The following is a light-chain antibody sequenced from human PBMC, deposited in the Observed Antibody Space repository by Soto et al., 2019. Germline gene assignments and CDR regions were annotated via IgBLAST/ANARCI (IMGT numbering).Light chain of an antibody. J-gene: IGLJ2*01. CDR3: SSYTSSSARV. CDR2: DVS. CDR1: SRDVGGYNY. V-gene: IGLV2-14*01. Sequence: QSALTQPASVSGSPGQSITISCTGTSRDVGGYNYVSWYQQHPGKAPKLMIYDVSNRPSGVSNRFSGSKSGNTASLTISGRQAEDEADYYCSSYTSSSARVFGGGTKVTVL.